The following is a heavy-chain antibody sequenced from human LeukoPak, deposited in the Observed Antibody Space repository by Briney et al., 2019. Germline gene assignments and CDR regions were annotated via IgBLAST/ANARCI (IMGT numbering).Heavy chain of an antibody. CDR3: ARETIWFDP. CDR2: IYYSGST. CDR1: GGSISSHY. D-gene: IGHD1-7*01. V-gene: IGHV4-59*11. Sequence: SETLSLTCTVSGGSISSHYWSWIQQPPGKGLEWIGYIYYSGSTNYNPSLKSRVTISVDTSKNQFSLKLSSVTAADTAVYYCARETIWFDPWGQGTLVTVSS. J-gene: IGHJ5*02.